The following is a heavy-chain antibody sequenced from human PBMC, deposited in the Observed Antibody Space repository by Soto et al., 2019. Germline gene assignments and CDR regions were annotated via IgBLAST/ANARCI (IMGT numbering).Heavy chain of an antibody. D-gene: IGHD2-15*01. CDR2: INPDNGNT. Sequence: QVQLVQSGAEVKKPGASVKISCKASGYTFTRYTMIWVRQAPGQRLEWMGWINPDNGNTKSSQKFQDRVIITRDTSASKAYMDLSSLRSEDTAVYYCARGIATGQLDPWGQGTLVTVSS. CDR1: GYTFTRYT. V-gene: IGHV1-3*01. CDR3: ARGIATGQLDP. J-gene: IGHJ5*02.